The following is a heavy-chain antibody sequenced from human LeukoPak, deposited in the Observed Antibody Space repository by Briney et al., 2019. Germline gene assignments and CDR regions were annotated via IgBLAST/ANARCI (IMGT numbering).Heavy chain of an antibody. CDR3: ARAFGYDSSGYLSGY. CDR1: GFTFSSYG. CDR2: IWYDGSNK. V-gene: IGHV3-33*01. D-gene: IGHD3-22*01. Sequence: GGSLRLSCAVSGFTFSSYGMHWVRQAPGKGLEWVAVIWYDGSNKYYADSVKGRFTISRDNSKNTLYLQMNSLRAEDTAVYYCARAFGYDSSGYLSGYWGQGTLATVSS. J-gene: IGHJ4*02.